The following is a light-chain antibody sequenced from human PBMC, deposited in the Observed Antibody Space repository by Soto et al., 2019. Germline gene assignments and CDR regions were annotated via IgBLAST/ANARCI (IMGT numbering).Light chain of an antibody. CDR2: GAL. CDR1: QSVSSN. CDR3: QQYETWPPRFT. J-gene: IGKJ3*01. V-gene: IGKV3-15*01. Sequence: EIVLTQSPGTLSLSPGERATLSCRASQSVSSNLAWYQQKPGQAPRLLIYGALSRATGIPARFSGSGFETEFTLTISSLQSEDFAVYYCQQYETWPPRFTFGPGTKVDFK.